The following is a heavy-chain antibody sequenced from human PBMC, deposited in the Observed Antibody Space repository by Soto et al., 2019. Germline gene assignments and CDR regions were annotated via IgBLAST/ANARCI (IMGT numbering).Heavy chain of an antibody. V-gene: IGHV1-2*02. Sequence: ASVKVSCKASGYTFTVYYMHWVRQAPGQGLEWMGWINPNSGGTNYAQKFQGRVTMTRDTSISTAYMELSRLRSDDTAVYYCARGDHLRGGHYYGMDVWGQGTTVTVSS. CDR3: ARGDHLRGGHYYGMDV. J-gene: IGHJ6*02. CDR2: INPNSGGT. CDR1: GYTFTVYY. D-gene: IGHD2-15*01.